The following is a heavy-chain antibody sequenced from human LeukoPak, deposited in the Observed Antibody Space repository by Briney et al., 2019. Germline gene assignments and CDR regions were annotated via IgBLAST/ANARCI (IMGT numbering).Heavy chain of an antibody. D-gene: IGHD3-10*01. J-gene: IGHJ4*02. Sequence: GGSLRLSCAASGFILSSYWMTWVRQAPGKGLEWVANIKGDDSGRNYLDSVKGRFSIFRDNAKNSLSLQMSSLRVEDTAVYYCVRSSFAGYDYWGQGALVTVSS. CDR3: VRSSFAGYDY. CDR1: GFILSSYW. V-gene: IGHV3-7*01. CDR2: IKGDDSGR.